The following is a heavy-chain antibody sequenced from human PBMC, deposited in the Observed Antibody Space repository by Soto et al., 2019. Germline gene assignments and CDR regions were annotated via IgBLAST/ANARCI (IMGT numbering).Heavy chain of an antibody. CDR1: VGSITSNVW. CDR3: ARGSPGINFDSSGHNSDSFDY. D-gene: IGHD3-22*01. CDR2: IFHSGTV. J-gene: IGHJ4*01. V-gene: IGHV4-4*02. Sequence: PSETLSLTCAFSVGSITSNVWWTWVRQAPGKGLEWIGEIFHSGTVNHNPSLKSRVSISLDKSKNQFSLKLMDMTAADTALYYCARGSPGINFDSSGHNSDSFDYWGHGVLVIVS.